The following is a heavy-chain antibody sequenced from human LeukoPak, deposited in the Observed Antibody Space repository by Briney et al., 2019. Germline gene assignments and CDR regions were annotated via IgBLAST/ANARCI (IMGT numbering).Heavy chain of an antibody. V-gene: IGHV3-30*18. CDR1: GFTFSRCA. D-gene: IGHD6-19*01. J-gene: IGHJ4*02. CDR3: AKEYGTGWYYFDY. Sequence: GGSLRLSCAVSGFTFSRCAMHWVRQAPGKGLEWVAVISYTGSNKYYADSVQGRFTISRDNSKDTLYLEMNSLRPEDTAVYYCAKEYGTGWYYFDYWGQGTLVTVSS. CDR2: ISYTGSNK.